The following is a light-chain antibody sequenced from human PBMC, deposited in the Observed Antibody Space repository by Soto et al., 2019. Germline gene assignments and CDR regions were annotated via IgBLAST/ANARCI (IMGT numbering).Light chain of an antibody. J-gene: IGKJ1*01. CDR1: QDILSR. CDR3: QQANSFPRT. V-gene: IGKV1-12*01. CDR2: GAS. Sequence: DIQMTQSPSSVSASVGDRVTITCRASQDILSRLAWYQQKPGKAPNLLIYGASSLQSGVPSRFSGSGSGTDFTLSINSLQPEDFATYYCQQANSFPRTFGQGTKVEIK.